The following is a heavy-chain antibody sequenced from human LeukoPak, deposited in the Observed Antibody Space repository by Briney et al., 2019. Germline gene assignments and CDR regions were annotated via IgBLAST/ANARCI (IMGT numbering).Heavy chain of an antibody. CDR1: GFTFSSYW. CDR2: IKQDGSEK. D-gene: IGHD3-10*01. V-gene: IGHV3-7*01. Sequence: GGSLRLSCAASGFTFSSYWMSWVRQAPGKGLEWVANIKQDGSEKYYVDSVKGRFTISRDNAKNSLYLQMSSLRAEDTAVYYCARDPFNGSGSYYYLYWGQGTLVTVSP. CDR3: ARDPFNGSGSYYYLY. J-gene: IGHJ4*02.